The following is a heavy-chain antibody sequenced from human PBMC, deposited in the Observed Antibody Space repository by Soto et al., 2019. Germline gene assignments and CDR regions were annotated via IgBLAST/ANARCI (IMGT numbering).Heavy chain of an antibody. J-gene: IGHJ3*02. CDR1: GYTFTGYY. D-gene: IGHD3-10*01. CDR3: AREYGSGSYYTDAFDI. V-gene: IGHV1-2*02. Sequence: GASVKVSCKASGYTFTGYYMHWVRQAPGQGLEWMGWINPNSGGTNYAQKFQGRVTMTRDTSISTAYMELSRLRSDDTAVYYCAREYGSGSYYTDAFDIWVQGTMVTVSS. CDR2: INPNSGGT.